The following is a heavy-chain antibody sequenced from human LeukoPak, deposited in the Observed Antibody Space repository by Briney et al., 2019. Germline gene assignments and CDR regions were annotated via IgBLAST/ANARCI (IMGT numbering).Heavy chain of an antibody. CDR3: ARHVLLLKPPSGMDV. CDR1: EYSFTYDW. D-gene: IGHD1-14*01. J-gene: IGHJ6*02. Sequence: GAALNFCCTGSEYSFTYDWIGLVRETGGKGLGLMWIISSGDSDTRYSPTLQGQVTISADKSISTAYLQWSSLKASDTAMYYCARHVLLLKPPSGMDVWGQGTTVTVS. V-gene: IGHV5-51*01. CDR2: ISSGDSDT.